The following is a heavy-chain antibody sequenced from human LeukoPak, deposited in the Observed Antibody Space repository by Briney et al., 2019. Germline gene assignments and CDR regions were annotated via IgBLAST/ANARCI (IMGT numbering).Heavy chain of an antibody. CDR2: IWYDGSNK. J-gene: IGHJ4*02. CDR1: GFTFSSYG. Sequence: PGRSLRLSCAASGFTFSSYGMHWVRQAPGKGLEWVAVIWYDGSNKYYADSVKGRFTISRDNSKNTLYLQMNSLRAEDTAVYYCAIGSYYYDSSGYYSPFDYWGQGTLVTVSS. CDR3: AIGSYYYDSSGYYSPFDY. V-gene: IGHV3-33*01. D-gene: IGHD3-22*01.